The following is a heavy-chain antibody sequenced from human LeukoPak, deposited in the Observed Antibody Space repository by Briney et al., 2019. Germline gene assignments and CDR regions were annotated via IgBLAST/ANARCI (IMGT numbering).Heavy chain of an antibody. CDR3: ARDSYYMDV. V-gene: IGHV3-7*01. Sequence: GGSLRLPCAASGFTFGNYWMRWVRQAPGKGLEWVAIIKQDGSKKYYADSVKGRFTISRDNAKNSLYLQMNSLRAEDTAVYYCARDSYYMDVWGKGTTVTVSS. CDR2: IKQDGSKK. J-gene: IGHJ6*03. CDR1: GFTFGNYW.